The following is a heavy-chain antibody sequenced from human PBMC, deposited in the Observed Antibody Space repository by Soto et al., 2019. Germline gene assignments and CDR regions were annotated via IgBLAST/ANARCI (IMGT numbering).Heavy chain of an antibody. J-gene: IGHJ4*02. CDR2: ISYDGGLQ. CDR3: VSARGYGHASVPYS. CDR1: GFTFTSYG. D-gene: IGHD5-18*01. V-gene: IGHV3-30*03. Sequence: QAHLVESGGGVVQPGRSLRLSCAASGFTFTSYGMRWVRQAPGTRLEWVADISYDGGLQHYADSVKGRFTISSDNSRNMVLLQMNSLRVEDRAVYYCVSARGYGHASVPYSWGQGTLVGVSS.